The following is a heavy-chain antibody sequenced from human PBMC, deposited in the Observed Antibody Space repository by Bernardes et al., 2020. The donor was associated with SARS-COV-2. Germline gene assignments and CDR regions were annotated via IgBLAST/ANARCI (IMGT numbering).Heavy chain of an antibody. CDR2: ISGSGSST. J-gene: IGHJ4*02. CDR1: VFIFTTYA. V-gene: IGHV3-23*01. Sequence: GSLRFPSAAPVFIFTTYAITWVRPAPGKGLEWVSAISGSGSSTFTHYADSVKGRFTISRDNSKNTLYLQMNSLRAEDTAVYYCAKTMVGADIIFDYWGQGTLVTVSS. D-gene: IGHD2-15*01. CDR3: AKTMVGADIIFDY.